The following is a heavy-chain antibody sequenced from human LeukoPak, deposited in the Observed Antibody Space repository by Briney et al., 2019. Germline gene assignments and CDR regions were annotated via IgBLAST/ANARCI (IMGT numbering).Heavy chain of an antibody. Sequence: PSETQSLTCTVSGGSISSRNYYWGWIRQPPGKGLEWIGIIYYSGTTYYNPSLKSRVTISVDTSKNQFSLRLTSVTAADTAVYYCARLLYYYYYMGVWGKGTTVTISS. J-gene: IGHJ6*03. CDR3: ARLLYYYYYMGV. V-gene: IGHV4-39*01. CDR2: IYYSGTT. CDR1: GGSISSRNYY. D-gene: IGHD2/OR15-2a*01.